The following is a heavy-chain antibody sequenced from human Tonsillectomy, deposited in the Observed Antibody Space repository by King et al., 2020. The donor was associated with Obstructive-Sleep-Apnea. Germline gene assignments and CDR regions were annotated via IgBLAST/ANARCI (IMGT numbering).Heavy chain of an antibody. V-gene: IGHV1-18*04. Sequence: QLVQSGAEVKKPGASVKVSCKASGYTFSSYGISWVRQAPGQGLEWMGWISAYNGNTNYAQKFQGRVTMTTDTSTTTAYMELRSLRSDDTAVYYCARDLEGYSYGYVGYWGQGTLVTVSS. CDR1: GYTFSSYG. D-gene: IGHD5-18*01. CDR2: ISAYNGNT. J-gene: IGHJ4*02. CDR3: ARDLEGYSYGYVGY.